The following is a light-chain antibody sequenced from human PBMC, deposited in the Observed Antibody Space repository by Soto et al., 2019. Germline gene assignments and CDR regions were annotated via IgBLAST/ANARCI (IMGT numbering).Light chain of an antibody. CDR2: AAS. CDR1: QGISSY. V-gene: IGKV1-9*01. CDR3: QQLNSYPLLT. J-gene: IGKJ4*01. Sequence: IQLTQSPSSLSASVGDRVTITCRASQGISSYLAWYQQKPGKDPKRLIYAASTLQSGVPSRFSGSGSGTDFTLTISSLQPEDFATYYCQQLNSYPLLTFGGGTKVEIK.